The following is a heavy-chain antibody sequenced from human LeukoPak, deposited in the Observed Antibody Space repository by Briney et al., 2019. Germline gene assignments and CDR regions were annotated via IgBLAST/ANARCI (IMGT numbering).Heavy chain of an antibody. Sequence: ASVKVSCKTSGYTLTTYGISWVRQAPGQGLEWMGWISAYNGNTNYAQKLQGRVTMTTDTSTSTAYMELRSLRSDDTAVYYCARDPADIVVVPAALGYYYGMDVWGQGTTVTVSS. CDR1: GYTLTTYG. V-gene: IGHV1-18*04. D-gene: IGHD2-2*01. CDR3: ARDPADIVVVPAALGYYYGMDV. J-gene: IGHJ6*02. CDR2: ISAYNGNT.